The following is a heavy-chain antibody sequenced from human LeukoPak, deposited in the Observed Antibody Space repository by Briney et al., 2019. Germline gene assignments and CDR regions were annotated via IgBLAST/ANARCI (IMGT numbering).Heavy chain of an antibody. J-gene: IGHJ4*02. CDR3: ARDRWVANKYEDDFDY. V-gene: IGHV3-7*01. CDR1: GFTFSSHW. D-gene: IGHD5-12*01. Sequence: GGSLRLSCAASGFTFSSHWMSWVRQAPGKGLEWVANIKEDGSEKYYVDSVKGRFTISRDNAQNSLYLQMSNLRVDDTAVYYCARDRWVANKYEDDFDYWGQGTLVTVSS. CDR2: IKEDGSEK.